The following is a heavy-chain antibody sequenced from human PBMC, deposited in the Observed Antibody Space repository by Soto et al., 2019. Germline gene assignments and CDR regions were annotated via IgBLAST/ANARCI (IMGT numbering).Heavy chain of an antibody. CDR2: ISGTGFST. CDR1: GFTFSSYA. D-gene: IGHD2-21*02. CDR3: AKVIVVVTADRGRYFQH. J-gene: IGHJ1*01. V-gene: IGHV3-23*01. Sequence: EVQLLESGGGLVQPGGSLRLSCAASGFTFSSYAMNWVRQAPGKGLEWVSAISGTGFSTYYTDSVKGRFTISRDNSKNTLYLQMNSLRAEDTAVYYCAKVIVVVTADRGRYFQHWGQGTLVTVSS.